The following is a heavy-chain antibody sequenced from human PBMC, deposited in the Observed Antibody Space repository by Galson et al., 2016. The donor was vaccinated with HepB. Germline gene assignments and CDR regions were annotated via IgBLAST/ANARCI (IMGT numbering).Heavy chain of an antibody. V-gene: IGHV3-7*01. CDR1: GFKFSIYW. Sequence: SLRLSCAASGFKFSIYWMSWVRQAPGKGLEWVANIKQDGSQKNYVDSVKGRFTISRDNDKKSLYLQMNSLRVEDTAVYYCAGPDSGYEKDAFDMWGQETMVTVPS. CDR2: IKQDGSQK. CDR3: AGPDSGYEKDAFDM. J-gene: IGHJ3*02. D-gene: IGHD5-12*01.